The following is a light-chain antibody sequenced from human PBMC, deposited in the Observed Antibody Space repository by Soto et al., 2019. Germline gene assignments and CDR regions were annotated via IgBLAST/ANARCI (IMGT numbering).Light chain of an antibody. Sequence: EIVMTQSPATLSVSPGERATLSCRASQSVSINLAWYHQKPGQAPRLLIYAASTRATGVPARFSGSGSGTDFTLTISSLQSEDFAVYYCQHYNNWLATFGQGTKVEVK. J-gene: IGKJ1*01. CDR2: AAS. V-gene: IGKV3D-15*01. CDR3: QHYNNWLAT. CDR1: QSVSIN.